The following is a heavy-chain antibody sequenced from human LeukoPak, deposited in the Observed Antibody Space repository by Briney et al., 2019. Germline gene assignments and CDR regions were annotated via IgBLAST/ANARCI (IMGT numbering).Heavy chain of an antibody. Sequence: PGGSLRLSCAASGFTFSYYGMNWVRQAPGKGLEWVSGISGSGDRTYYEDSVKGRFTISRDNSKNTLYLQMNSLRAEDTAVYYCARGVVPEALDPWGQGTLVTVSS. D-gene: IGHD2-15*01. J-gene: IGHJ5*02. V-gene: IGHV3-23*01. CDR2: ISGSGDRT. CDR3: ARGVVPEALDP. CDR1: GFTFSYYG.